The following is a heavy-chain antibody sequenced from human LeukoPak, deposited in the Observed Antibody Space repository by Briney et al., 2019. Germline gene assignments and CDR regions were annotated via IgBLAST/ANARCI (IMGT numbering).Heavy chain of an antibody. D-gene: IGHD7-27*01. Sequence: PGGSLRLSCAASGFTFSSYAMSWVRQAPGKGLEWVSSISSSSSYIYYADSVKGRFTISRDNAKNSLYLQMNSLRAEDTAVYYCARYLTGDDAFDIWGQGTMVTVSS. CDR2: ISSSSSYI. V-gene: IGHV3-21*01. CDR3: ARYLTGDDAFDI. CDR1: GFTFSSYA. J-gene: IGHJ3*02.